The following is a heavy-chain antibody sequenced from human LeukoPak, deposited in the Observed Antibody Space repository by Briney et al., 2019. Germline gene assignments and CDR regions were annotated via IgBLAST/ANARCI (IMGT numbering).Heavy chain of an antibody. Sequence: GGSLRLSCAVSGFTFSSYAMSWVRQAPGKGLEWVAAISGSGGGTDYADSVKGRFTISRDNSKTTLYLQRNSLRAEDTAVYYCAKGEQWLVLYFQHWGQGTLVTVSS. V-gene: IGHV3-23*01. CDR3: AKGEQWLVLYFQH. CDR1: GFTFSSYA. CDR2: ISGSGGGT. D-gene: IGHD6-19*01. J-gene: IGHJ1*01.